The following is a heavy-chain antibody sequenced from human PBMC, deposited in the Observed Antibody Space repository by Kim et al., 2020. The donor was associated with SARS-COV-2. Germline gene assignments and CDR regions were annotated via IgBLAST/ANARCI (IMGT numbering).Heavy chain of an antibody. J-gene: IGHJ4*02. Sequence: SETLSLTCTVSGGSISSYYWSWIRQPPGKGLEWIGYIYYSGSTNYNPSLKSRVTISVDTSKNQFSLKLSSVTAADTAVYYCARRSGIQLWSRDGYFSVHWHFDYWGQGTLVTVSS. CDR3: ARRSGIQLWSRDGYFSVHWHFDY. CDR2: IYYSGST. V-gene: IGHV4-59*01. CDR1: GGSISSYY. D-gene: IGHD5-18*01.